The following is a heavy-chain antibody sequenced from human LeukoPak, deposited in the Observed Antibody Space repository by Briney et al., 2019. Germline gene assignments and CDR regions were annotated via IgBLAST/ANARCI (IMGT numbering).Heavy chain of an antibody. Sequence: ASVKISCKASGYTFTDYYMHWVQQAPGKGLEWMVRVDPEDGETIYAEKFQGRVTITADTSTDTAYMELSSLRSEDTAVYYCATVDGIAVAATDYWGQGTLVTVSS. V-gene: IGHV1-69-2*01. CDR1: GYTFTDYY. J-gene: IGHJ4*02. CDR3: ATVDGIAVAATDY. D-gene: IGHD6-19*01. CDR2: VDPEDGET.